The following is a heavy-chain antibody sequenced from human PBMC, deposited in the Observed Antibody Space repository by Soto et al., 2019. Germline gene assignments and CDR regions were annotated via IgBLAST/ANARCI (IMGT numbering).Heavy chain of an antibody. J-gene: IGHJ4*02. CDR3: ARDLGNHVGY. CDR1: GGSIISGGYY. CDR2: IYYSGST. D-gene: IGHD4-4*01. V-gene: IGHV4-31*03. Sequence: SETLSLTCTVPGGSIISGGYYWSLIRQHPGKGLEWIGYIYYSGSTYYNPSLKSRVTISVDTSKNQFSLKLSSVTAADTAVYYCARDLGNHVGYWGQGTLVTVAS.